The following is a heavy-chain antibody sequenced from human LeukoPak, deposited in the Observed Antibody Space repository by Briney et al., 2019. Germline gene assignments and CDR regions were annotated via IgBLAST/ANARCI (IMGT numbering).Heavy chain of an antibody. CDR3: ARERRSISFDY. V-gene: IGHV1-2*02. CDR2: INPNSGGT. J-gene: IGHJ4*02. CDR1: GYTFTSYG. Sequence: ASVKVSCKASGYTFTSYGISWVRQAPGRGLEWMGWINPNSGGTNYAQKFQGRVTMTRDTSISTAYMELSRLRSDDTAVYYCARERRSISFDYWGQGTLVTVSS.